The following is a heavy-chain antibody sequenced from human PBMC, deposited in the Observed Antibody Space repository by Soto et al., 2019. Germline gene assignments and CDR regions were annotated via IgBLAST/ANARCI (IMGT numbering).Heavy chain of an antibody. CDR3: AKAANGNVVAASFDS. CDR1: GFAFGTKG. V-gene: IGHV3-23*01. CDR2: ISGSDGRT. J-gene: IGHJ4*02. Sequence: PGGSLRLSCVASGFAFGTKGMSWVRQAPGKGLEWVSAISGSDGRTYYADSVKGRFTISRDNSKNTLSLQMNSMRAEDTAVYYCAKAANGNVVAASFDSWGQGTLVTFSS. D-gene: IGHD2-15*01.